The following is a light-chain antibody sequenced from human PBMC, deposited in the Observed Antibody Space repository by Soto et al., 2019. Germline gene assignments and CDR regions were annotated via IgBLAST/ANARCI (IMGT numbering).Light chain of an antibody. CDR2: GAS. Sequence: EIVLTQSPGTLSLSPGERATLSCRASQSVSSSYFAWYQQRFGQAPRLLIYGASSRATGIPDRFSGRGSGTDFTLTISRLEPEDFAVYYCQQYGSSSWTFGQGTKVDIK. J-gene: IGKJ1*01. V-gene: IGKV3-20*01. CDR1: QSVSSSY. CDR3: QQYGSSSWT.